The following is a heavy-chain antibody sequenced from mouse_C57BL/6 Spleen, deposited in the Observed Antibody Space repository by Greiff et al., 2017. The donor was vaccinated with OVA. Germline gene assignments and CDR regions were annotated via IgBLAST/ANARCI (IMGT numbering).Heavy chain of an antibody. Sequence: VQLQQPGTELVKPGASVKLSCKASGYTFTSYWMHWVKQRPGQGLEWIGNINPSNGGTNYNEKFKSKATLTVDKSSSTAYMQLSSLTSEDSAVDYCARENSNYLDYWYFDVWGTGTTVTVSS. CDR1: GYTFTSYW. V-gene: IGHV1-53*01. CDR3: ARENSNYLDYWYFDV. CDR2: INPSNGGT. D-gene: IGHD2-5*01. J-gene: IGHJ1*03.